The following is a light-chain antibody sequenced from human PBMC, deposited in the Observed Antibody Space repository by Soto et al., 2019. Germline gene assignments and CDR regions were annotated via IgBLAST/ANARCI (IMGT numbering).Light chain of an antibody. J-gene: IGKJ5*01. CDR3: QQRSNWPIT. CDR1: QSVSKY. Sequence: EIVLTQSPATLSLSPGERVTLSCRTSQSVSKYFAWYQQKPGRAPRLLIYDASSRATGIPARFIGSGSGTAFTLTISSLEPEDFAIYYCQQRSNWPITFGQGTRLEIK. CDR2: DAS. V-gene: IGKV3-11*01.